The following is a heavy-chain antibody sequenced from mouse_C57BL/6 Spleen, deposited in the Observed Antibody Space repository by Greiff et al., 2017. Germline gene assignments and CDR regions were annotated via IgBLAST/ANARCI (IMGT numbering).Heavy chain of an antibody. J-gene: IGHJ1*03. V-gene: IGHV1-78*01. CDR2: IYPRDGST. Sequence: VMLQQSDAELVKPGASVKISCKVSGYTFTDHTIHWMKQRPEQGLEWIGYIYPRDGSTKYNEKFKGKATLTADKSSSTAYMQLNSLTSEDSAVYFCARCSYDGYYEPRDFDVWGTGTTVTVSS. CDR1: GYTFTDHT. CDR3: ARCSYDGYYEPRDFDV. D-gene: IGHD2-3*01.